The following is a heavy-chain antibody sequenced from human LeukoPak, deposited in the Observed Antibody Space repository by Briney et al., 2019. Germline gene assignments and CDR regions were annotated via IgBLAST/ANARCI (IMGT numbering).Heavy chain of an antibody. CDR2: INPGGGST. CDR1: GYTFTSYY. Sequence: ASVKVSCKASGYTFTSYYMHWVRQAPGQGLEWMGIINPGGGSTSYAQKFQGRVTMTRDTSTSTVYMELSSLRSEDTAVYYCARATVIVVAPDYWGRGTLVTVSS. D-gene: IGHD3-22*01. J-gene: IGHJ4*02. CDR3: ARATVIVVAPDY. V-gene: IGHV1-46*03.